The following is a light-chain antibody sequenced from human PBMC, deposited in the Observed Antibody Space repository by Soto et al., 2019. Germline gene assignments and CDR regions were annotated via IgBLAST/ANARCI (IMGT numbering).Light chain of an antibody. J-gene: IGKJ1*01. CDR1: QSVSSSY. V-gene: IGKV3-20*01. Sequence: EIVLTQSPGTLSLSPGERATLSCRASQSVSSSYLAWYQQKSGQAPRLLIYGTSSRATAIPDRFSGSGSGTDFTLTISRLEPEDFAVYYCQHYGSSSWTFGQGTKV. CDR3: QHYGSSSWT. CDR2: GTS.